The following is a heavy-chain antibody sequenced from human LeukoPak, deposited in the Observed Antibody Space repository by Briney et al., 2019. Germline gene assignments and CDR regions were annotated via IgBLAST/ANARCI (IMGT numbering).Heavy chain of an antibody. D-gene: IGHD2/OR15-2a*01. CDR3: SRNMKYYSGSYYIRGDVAFFV. CDR1: GFTFSDYF. J-gene: IGHJ3*01. Sequence: GGSLRLSCAASGFTFSDYFMAWIRQSPGEGLEWIGHITNTGSTVYYGDSVRGRFTMSRDNAKNSLYLQMSSLRAEDTAVYYCSRNMKYYSGSYYIRGDVAFFVWGQGIAVVVSS. CDR2: ITNTGSTV. V-gene: IGHV3-11*04.